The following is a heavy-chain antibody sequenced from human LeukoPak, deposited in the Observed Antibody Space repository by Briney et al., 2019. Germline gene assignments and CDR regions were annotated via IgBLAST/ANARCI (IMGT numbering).Heavy chain of an antibody. Sequence: SVKVSCKASGGTFSSYAIRWVRQAPGQGLEWMGRIIPIFGTANYAQKFQGRVTITTDESTSTAYMELSSLRSEDTAVYYCASNIVVVPSGIRDNWFDPWGQGTLVTVSS. J-gene: IGHJ5*02. CDR2: IIPIFGTA. CDR3: ASNIVVVPSGIRDNWFDP. D-gene: IGHD2-2*01. V-gene: IGHV1-69*05. CDR1: GGTFSSYA.